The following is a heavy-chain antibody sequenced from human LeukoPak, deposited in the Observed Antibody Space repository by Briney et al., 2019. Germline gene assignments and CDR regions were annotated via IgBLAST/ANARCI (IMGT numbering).Heavy chain of an antibody. V-gene: IGHV3-21*01. D-gene: IGHD3-22*01. CDR3: RYYDSSGLFDY. J-gene: IGHJ4*02. Sequence: PGGSLRLSCAASGFTFSSYSMNWVRQAPGKGLEWVSSISSSSSYIYYAGSVKGRFTISRDNAKNSLYLQMNSLRAEDTAVYYCRYYDSSGLFDYWGQGTLVTVSS. CDR2: ISSSSSYI. CDR1: GFTFSSYS.